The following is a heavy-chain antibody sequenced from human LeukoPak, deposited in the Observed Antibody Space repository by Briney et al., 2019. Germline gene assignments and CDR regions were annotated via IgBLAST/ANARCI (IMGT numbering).Heavy chain of an antibody. Sequence: GGSLRLSCAASGFTFSSYAMHWVRQAPGKGLEYVSAISSIGGSTYYANSVKGRFTISRDNSKNTLYLQMGSLRAEDMAVYYCARGLQLRYFDYWGQGTLVTVSS. CDR1: GFTFSSYA. V-gene: IGHV3-64*01. D-gene: IGHD5-18*01. CDR2: ISSIGGST. CDR3: ARGLQLRYFDY. J-gene: IGHJ4*02.